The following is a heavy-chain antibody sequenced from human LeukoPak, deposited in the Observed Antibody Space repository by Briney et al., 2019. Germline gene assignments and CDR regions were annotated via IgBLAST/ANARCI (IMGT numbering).Heavy chain of an antibody. J-gene: IGHJ4*02. CDR2: INGDATAT. Sequence: GGSLRLSCAASGFSFSAHWRHWVRQAPGKGLVWVAQINGDATATNYAGSVKGRFTISRDNAKNTVHLQMSTLTAEDTAVYYCAKDKWWGASDHWGQGSLVTVSS. D-gene: IGHD2-8*01. CDR1: GFSFSAHW. V-gene: IGHV3-74*01. CDR3: AKDKWWGASDH.